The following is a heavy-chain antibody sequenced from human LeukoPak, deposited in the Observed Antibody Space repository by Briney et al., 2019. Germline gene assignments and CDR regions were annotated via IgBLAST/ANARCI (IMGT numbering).Heavy chain of an antibody. Sequence: GGSLRLSCGASGITFSSYTMNWVRQAAGKGLEWVSSISATSTYIYYADSVRGRFTISRDNAKNSLYLQMNSLRAEDTAVYFCARAREMGSSWPTDYWGQGTLVTVSS. J-gene: IGHJ4*02. V-gene: IGHV3-21*01. CDR2: ISATSTYI. CDR3: ARAREMGSSWPTDY. D-gene: IGHD6-13*01. CDR1: GITFSSYT.